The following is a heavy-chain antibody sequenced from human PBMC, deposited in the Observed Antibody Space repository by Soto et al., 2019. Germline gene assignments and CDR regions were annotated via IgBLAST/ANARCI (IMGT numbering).Heavy chain of an antibody. V-gene: IGHV4-34*01. CDR1: GGSFSGYY. D-gene: IGHD2-2*01. CDR2: INHSGST. J-gene: IGHJ5*02. Sequence: TLSLTCAVYGGSFSGYYWSWIRQPPGKGLEWIGEINHSGSTNYNPSLKSRVTISVDTSKNQFSLKLSSVTAADTAVYYCARARPRYCSSTSCLGIDPWGQGTLVTVSS. CDR3: ARARPRYCSSTSCLGIDP.